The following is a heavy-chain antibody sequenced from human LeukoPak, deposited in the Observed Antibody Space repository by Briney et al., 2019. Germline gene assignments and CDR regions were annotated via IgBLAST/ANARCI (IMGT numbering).Heavy chain of an antibody. CDR2: ISSNSDNT. J-gene: IGHJ4*02. Sequence: GASVKVSCKATGYTSTSYGISWVRQAPGQGLEWVGWISSNSDNTNYAQKFQGRVTMTTDTSTSTAYMELRSLRSDDTAVYCCARDWGSIKVITDYWGQGTLVTVSS. CDR3: ARDWGSIKVITDY. D-gene: IGHD3-16*01. V-gene: IGHV1-18*01. CDR1: GYTSTSYG.